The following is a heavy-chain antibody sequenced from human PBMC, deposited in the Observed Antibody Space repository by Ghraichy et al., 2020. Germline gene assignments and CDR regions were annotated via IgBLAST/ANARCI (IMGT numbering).Heavy chain of an antibody. D-gene: IGHD2-8*01. Sequence: ASVKVFCKVSGYTLTELSMHWVRQAPGKGLEWMGGFDPEDGETIYAQKFQGRVTMTEDTSTDTAYMELSSLRSEDTAVYYCATPSMRINYYGMDVWGQGTTVTVSS. V-gene: IGHV1-24*01. CDR1: GYTLTELS. CDR2: FDPEDGET. J-gene: IGHJ6*02. CDR3: ATPSMRINYYGMDV.